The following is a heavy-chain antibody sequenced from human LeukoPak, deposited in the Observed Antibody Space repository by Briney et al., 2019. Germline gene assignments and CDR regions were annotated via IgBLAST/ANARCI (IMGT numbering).Heavy chain of an antibody. CDR2: ISDSGGST. J-gene: IGHJ4*02. Sequence: GGSLRFSCAASGFTFSIFAMSWVRQAPGKGLEWVSAISDSGGSTYYADSVKGRFTISRDNSKNTLYLQMNSLRAEDTALYYCGRRHAPRVWGQGTLVTVSS. V-gene: IGHV3-23*01. CDR1: GFTFSIFA. CDR3: GRRHAPRV.